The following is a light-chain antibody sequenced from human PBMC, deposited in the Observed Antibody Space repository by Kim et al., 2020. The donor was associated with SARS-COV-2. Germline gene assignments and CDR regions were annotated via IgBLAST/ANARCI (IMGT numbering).Light chain of an antibody. Sequence: SPGEGAALSCWSTHRSGSSYLAWYQQKPGQAPRLLIYGASSRATGIPDRFSGSGSGTDFILTISRLESEDLAVYYCQQYNESPRTFGQGTKVDIK. CDR2: GAS. J-gene: IGKJ1*01. CDR3: QQYNESPRT. CDR1: HRSGSSY. V-gene: IGKV3-20*01.